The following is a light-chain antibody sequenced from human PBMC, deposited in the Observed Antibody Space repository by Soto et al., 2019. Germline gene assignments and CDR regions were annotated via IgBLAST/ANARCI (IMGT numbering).Light chain of an antibody. CDR1: SSDVGSHNL. Sequence: QSALTQPASVSGSPGQSITISCTGTSSDVGSHNLVSWYQQHPGKAPKFMIYEVNKRPSGVSNRFSGSKSGNTASLTISGLQAEDEADYYCCSHVGGTTWTWVFGGGTKLTVL. CDR3: CSHVGGTTWTWV. CDR2: EVN. V-gene: IGLV2-23*02. J-gene: IGLJ3*02.